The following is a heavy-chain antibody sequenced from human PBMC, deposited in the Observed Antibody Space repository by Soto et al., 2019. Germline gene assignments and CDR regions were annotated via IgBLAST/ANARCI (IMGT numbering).Heavy chain of an antibody. CDR1: GFTVSSNY. CDR3: AKDLPDPGYY. J-gene: IGHJ4*02. V-gene: IGHV3-23*01. Sequence: GGSLRLSCAASGFTVSSNYMSWVRQAPGKGLEWVSVISSRGGSTYYADSVKGRFTISRDNSKNTLYLQMNSLRAEDTAVYYCAKDLPDPGYYWGQGTLVTVSS. CDR2: ISSRGGST.